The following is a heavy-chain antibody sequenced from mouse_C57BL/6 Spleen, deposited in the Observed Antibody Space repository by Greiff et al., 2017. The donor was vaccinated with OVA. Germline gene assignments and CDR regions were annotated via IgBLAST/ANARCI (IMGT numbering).Heavy chain of an antibody. CDR1: GFTFSSYA. CDR3: ARGLLWSPVYFDY. V-gene: IGHV5-4*03. J-gene: IGHJ2*01. D-gene: IGHD2-1*01. Sequence: EVKVVESRGGLVKPGGSLKLSCAASGFTFSSYAMSWVRQTPEKRLEWVATISDGGSYTYYPDNVKGRFTISRDNAKNNLYLQMSHLKSEDTAMYYCARGLLWSPVYFDYWGQGTTLTVSS. CDR2: ISDGGSYT.